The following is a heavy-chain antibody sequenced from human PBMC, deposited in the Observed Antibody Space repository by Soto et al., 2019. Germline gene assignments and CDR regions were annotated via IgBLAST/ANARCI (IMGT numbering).Heavy chain of an antibody. CDR2: ISGYNGNT. CDR1: GYTVTNYG. CDR3: ARGGSSRSAEYYQH. J-gene: IGHJ1*01. Sequence: ASVKVSCKASGYTVTNYGLSWVRQAPGQGPEWMGWISGYNGNTNYAQKVQGRVTMTTDTSTSTAYMELRSLRSDDTAVYYCARGGSSRSAEYYQHWGQGTLVTVSS. V-gene: IGHV1-18*01. D-gene: IGHD6-13*01.